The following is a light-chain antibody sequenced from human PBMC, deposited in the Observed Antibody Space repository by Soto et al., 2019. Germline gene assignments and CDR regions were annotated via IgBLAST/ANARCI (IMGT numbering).Light chain of an antibody. CDR2: EVS. Sequence: QSALTQPPSASGSPGQSVTISCTGTSSDVGGYDFVSWYQQHPGKAPKILIYEVSKRASGVPDRFSGSKSGNTASLTVSGLQPVDEADYYCNSYGGNTNVVFGGGTKLTVL. CDR1: SSDVGGYDF. J-gene: IGLJ2*01. CDR3: NSYGGNTNVV. V-gene: IGLV2-8*01.